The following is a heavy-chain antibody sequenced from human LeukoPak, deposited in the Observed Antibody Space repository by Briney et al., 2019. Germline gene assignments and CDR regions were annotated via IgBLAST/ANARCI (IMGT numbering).Heavy chain of an antibody. CDR2: ISPSSSYM. Sequence: GGSLRLSCAASGFTFSDYTMNWVRQAPGKELEWVSSISPSSSYMYYADSVKGRFTISRDSSKNTLYLQMNSLRAEDTAVYYCAKDEVVPSYYYIDVWGKGTTVTVSS. CDR1: GFTFSDYT. CDR3: AKDEVVPSYYYIDV. V-gene: IGHV3-21*06. J-gene: IGHJ6*03. D-gene: IGHD2-2*01.